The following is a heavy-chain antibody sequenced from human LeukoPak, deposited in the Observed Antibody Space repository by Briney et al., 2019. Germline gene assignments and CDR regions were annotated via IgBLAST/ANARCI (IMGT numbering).Heavy chain of an antibody. D-gene: IGHD3-9*01. V-gene: IGHV3-53*01. Sequence: GGSLRLSCAASGFTVSSNYMSWVRQAPGKGLEWVSVIYSGGSTYYADSVKGRFTISRDNSKNTLYLQMNSLRAEDTAVYYCARIRYFDFDAFDIWGQGTMVTVSS. CDR2: IYSGGST. J-gene: IGHJ3*02. CDR3: ARIRYFDFDAFDI. CDR1: GFTVSSNY.